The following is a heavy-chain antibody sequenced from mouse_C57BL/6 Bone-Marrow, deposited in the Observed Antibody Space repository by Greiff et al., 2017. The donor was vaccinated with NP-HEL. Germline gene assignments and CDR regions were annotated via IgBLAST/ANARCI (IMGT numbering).Heavy chain of an antibody. J-gene: IGHJ4*01. CDR3: ARDRVVATPMDY. D-gene: IGHD1-1*01. CDR2: ISYDGSN. Sequence: EVKVEESGPGLVKPSQSLSLTCSVTGYSITSGYYWNWIRQFPGNKLEWMGYISYDGSNNYNPSLKNRISITRDTSKNQFFLKLNSVTTEDTATYYCARDRVVATPMDYWGQGTSVTVSS. CDR1: GYSITSGYY. V-gene: IGHV3-6*01.